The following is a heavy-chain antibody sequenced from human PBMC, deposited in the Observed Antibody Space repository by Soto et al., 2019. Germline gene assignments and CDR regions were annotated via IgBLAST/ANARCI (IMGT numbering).Heavy chain of an antibody. D-gene: IGHD4-17*01. Sequence: GGSLRLSCAASGFTFSSYAMSWVRQAPGKGLEWVSAISGSGGSTYYADSVKGRFTISRDNSKNTLYLQMNSLRAEDTAVYYCAKDFGYGDYRQYYFDYWGQGTLVTVSS. CDR2: ISGSGGST. J-gene: IGHJ4*02. V-gene: IGHV3-23*01. CDR3: AKDFGYGDYRQYYFDY. CDR1: GFTFSSYA.